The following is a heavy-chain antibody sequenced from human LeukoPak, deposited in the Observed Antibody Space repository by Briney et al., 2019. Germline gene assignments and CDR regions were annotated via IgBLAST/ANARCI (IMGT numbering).Heavy chain of an antibody. J-gene: IGHJ4*02. CDR2: IRSKAYGGTT. D-gene: IGHD3-22*01. V-gene: IGHV3-49*03. CDR3: AGLDARYDSSGYYLDY. CDR1: GFTFGDYA. Sequence: GGSLRLSCTASGFTFGDYAMSWFRQAPGKGLEWVGFIRSKAYGGTTEYAASVKGRFTISRDDSKSIAYLQMNSLKTEDTAVYYCAGLDARYDSSGYYLDYWGQGTLVTVSS.